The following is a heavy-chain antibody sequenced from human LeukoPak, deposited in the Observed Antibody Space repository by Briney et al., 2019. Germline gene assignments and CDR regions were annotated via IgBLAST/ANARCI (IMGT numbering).Heavy chain of an antibody. CDR2: INPNSGGT. D-gene: IGHD6-13*01. CDR3: ARQQQLVFMNPTREAWFDY. CDR1: GYTFTGYY. Sequence: GASVKVSCKASGYTFTGYYMHWVRQAPGQGLEWMGWINPNSGGTNYAQKFQGRVTMTRDTSISTAYMELSRLRSDDTAVYYCARQQQLVFMNPTREAWFDYWGQGTLVTVSS. J-gene: IGHJ4*02. V-gene: IGHV1-2*02.